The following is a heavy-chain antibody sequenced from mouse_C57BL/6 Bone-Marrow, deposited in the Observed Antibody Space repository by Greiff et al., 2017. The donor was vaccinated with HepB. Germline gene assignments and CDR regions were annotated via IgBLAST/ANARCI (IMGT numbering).Heavy chain of an antibody. CDR1: GFTFSSYG. V-gene: IGHV5-6*02. J-gene: IGHJ2*01. D-gene: IGHD1-1*01. CDR3: ARHDPLYYGSSYTYFDY. CDR2: ISSGGSYT. Sequence: DVKLVESGGDLVKPGGSLKLSCAASGFTFSSYGMSWVRQTPDKRLEWVATISSGGSYTYYPDSVKGRFTISRDNAKNTLYLQMSSLKSEDTAMYYCARHDPLYYGSSYTYFDYWGQGTTLTVSS.